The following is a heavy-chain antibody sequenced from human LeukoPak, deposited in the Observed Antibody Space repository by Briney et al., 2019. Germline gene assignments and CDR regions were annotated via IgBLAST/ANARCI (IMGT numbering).Heavy chain of an antibody. CDR2: ISYDGSNK. J-gene: IGHJ4*02. Sequence: GGSLRLSCAASGFTFSSYGMHWVRQAPGKGLEWVAVISYDGSNKYYADSVKGRFTISRDNSKNTLYLQMNSLRAEDTAVYYCACGWYGGDWYFDYWGQGTLVTVSS. CDR1: GFTFSSYG. D-gene: IGHD2-21*01. CDR3: ACGWYGGDWYFDY. V-gene: IGHV3-30*03.